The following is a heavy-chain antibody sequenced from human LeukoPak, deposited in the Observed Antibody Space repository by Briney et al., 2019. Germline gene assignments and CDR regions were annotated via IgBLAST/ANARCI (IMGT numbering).Heavy chain of an antibody. V-gene: IGHV4-4*07. CDR2: IYTSGST. D-gene: IGHD3-10*01. J-gene: IGHJ5*02. Sequence: SETLSLTCTVSGGSISSYYWSWIRQPAGKGLEWIGRIYTSGSTNYNPSLKSRVTMSVDTSKNQFSLKLSSVTAADTAVYYCARDWNTMVRGPNWFDPWGQGTLVTVSS. CDR1: GGSISSYY. CDR3: ARDWNTMVRGPNWFDP.